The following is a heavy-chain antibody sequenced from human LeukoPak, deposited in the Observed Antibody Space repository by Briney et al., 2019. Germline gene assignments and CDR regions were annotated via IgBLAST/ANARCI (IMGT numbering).Heavy chain of an antibody. D-gene: IGHD1-26*01. CDR3: ARVRVSGSYLYYFDS. CDR1: GGSISSYH. V-gene: IGHV4-4*09. J-gene: IGHJ4*02. Sequence: SETLSLTCTVSGGSISSYHWSWVRQPPGKGLEWIGYNLTSGSTNYNPSLKSRLTISVDTSKNQFTLKVNSVTAADTAVYYCARVRVSGSYLYYFDSWGQGNLVTVSS. CDR2: NLTSGST.